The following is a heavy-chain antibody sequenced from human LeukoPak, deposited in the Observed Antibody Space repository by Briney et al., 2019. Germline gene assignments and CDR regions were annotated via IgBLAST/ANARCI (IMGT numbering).Heavy chain of an antibody. J-gene: IGHJ4*02. D-gene: IGHD2-2*02. V-gene: IGHV1-69*13. CDR1: GGTFSSYA. CDR3: ARSHWALYDQRYYFDY. CDR2: IIPIFGTA. Sequence: ASVKVSCKASGGTFSSYAISWVRQAPGQGLEWMGGIIPIFGTANYAQKFQGRVTITADESTSTAYMELSSLRPEDTAVYYCARSHWALYDQRYYFDYWGQGTLVTVSS.